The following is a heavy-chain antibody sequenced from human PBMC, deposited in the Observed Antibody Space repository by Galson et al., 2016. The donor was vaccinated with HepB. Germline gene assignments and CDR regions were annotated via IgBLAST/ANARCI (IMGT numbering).Heavy chain of an antibody. CDR1: GFTFGSYS. V-gene: IGHV3-21*01. D-gene: IGHD1-7*01. CDR3: ARASGYNWNYLMIFNYFDY. Sequence: SLRLSCAASGFTFGSYSMNWVRQAPGKGLEWVSSISSSSSYIYYADSVKGRFTISRDNAKNSLYLQMNSLRAEDTAVYYCARASGYNWNYLMIFNYFDYWGQGTLVTVSS. J-gene: IGHJ4*02. CDR2: ISSSSSYI.